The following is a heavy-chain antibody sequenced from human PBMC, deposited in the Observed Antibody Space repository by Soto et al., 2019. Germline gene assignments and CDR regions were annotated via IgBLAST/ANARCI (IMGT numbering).Heavy chain of an antibody. CDR2: ISASGGST. Sequence: GGSLRLSCAASGFTFSSYVMSWVRQAPGKGLEWVSAISASGGSTYYADSVKGRFTISRDNSKNTLYLQMNSLRAEDTAIYYCAKVFTVTTVPHYYYMDVWGIGTTVTVSS. CDR3: AKVFTVTTVPHYYYMDV. V-gene: IGHV3-23*01. D-gene: IGHD4-17*01. CDR1: GFTFSSYV. J-gene: IGHJ6*03.